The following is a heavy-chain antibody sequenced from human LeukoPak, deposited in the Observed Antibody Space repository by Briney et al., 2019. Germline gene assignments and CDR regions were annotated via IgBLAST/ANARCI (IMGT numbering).Heavy chain of an antibody. D-gene: IGHD6-13*01. CDR3: ARDPQQLVSDYYYYYGMDV. CDR2: IIPIFGTA. CDR1: GGTFSSYA. J-gene: IGHJ6*02. V-gene: IGHV1-69*01. Sequence: SVKVSCKASGGTFSSYAISWVRQAPGQGLEWMGGIIPIFGTANYAQKFQGRVTITADESTSTAYMELSSLRSEDTAVYYCARDPQQLVSDYYYYYGMDVWAKGPWSPSP.